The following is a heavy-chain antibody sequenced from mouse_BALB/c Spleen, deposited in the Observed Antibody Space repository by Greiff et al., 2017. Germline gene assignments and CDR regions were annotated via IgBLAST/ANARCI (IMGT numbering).Heavy chain of an antibody. CDR3: ARLEYGNYEAMDY. V-gene: IGHV1S29*02. CDR2: IYPYNGGT. CDR1: GYTFTDYN. D-gene: IGHD2-10*02. Sequence: EVQLQESGPELVKPGASVKISCKASGYTFTDYNMHWVKQSHGKSLEWIGYIYPYNGGTGYNQKFKSKATLTVDNSSSTAYMELRSLTSEDSAVYYCARLEYGNYEAMDYWGQGTSVTVSS. J-gene: IGHJ4*01.